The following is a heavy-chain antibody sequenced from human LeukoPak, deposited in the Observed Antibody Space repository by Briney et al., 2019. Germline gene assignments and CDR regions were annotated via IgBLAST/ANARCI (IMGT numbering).Heavy chain of an antibody. CDR2: ISWEGQTT. CDR3: TRDTDYGSATNYFDS. D-gene: IGHD3-10*01. V-gene: IGHV3-43*01. Sequence: GGSLRPSCAAPGSTFEDYAMHGVGHAPGKGWEGVALISWEGQTTYYADSVRGRFTISRDNSKNSLYLQMNSLRTEDTAFYYCTRDTDYGSATNYFDSWGQGTLVSVSS. J-gene: IGHJ4*02. CDR1: GSTFEDYA.